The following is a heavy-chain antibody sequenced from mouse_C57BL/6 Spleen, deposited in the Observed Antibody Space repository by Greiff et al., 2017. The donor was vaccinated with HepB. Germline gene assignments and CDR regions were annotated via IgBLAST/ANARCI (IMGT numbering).Heavy chain of an antibody. J-gene: IGHJ1*03. CDR1: GISFSSYW. V-gene: IGHV4-1*01. D-gene: IGHD2-14*01. CDR3: ARGYSYWWFDV. CDR2: INPDSSTI. Sequence: EVKVIESGGGLVQPGGSLKLSCAASGISFSSYWMSWVRRAPGKGLEWIGEINPDSSTINSAPSLKDKFIISRDNAKNTRYLQMSKVRSEDTALYYCARGYSYWWFDVWGTGTTVTVSA.